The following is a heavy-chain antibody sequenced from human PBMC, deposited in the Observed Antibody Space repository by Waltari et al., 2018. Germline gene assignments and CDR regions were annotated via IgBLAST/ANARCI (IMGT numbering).Heavy chain of an antibody. V-gene: IGHV1-18*04. J-gene: IGHJ2*01. D-gene: IGHD2-2*01. CDR1: GYTFTSYG. CDR2: DSTYKGKT. Sequence: QVQLVQSGAEVKKPGASVKVSCKASGYTFTSYGISWVRQAPGQGLEWMGWDSTYKGKTNYARKLQGRVTMTTDTSTSTAYMELRSLRSDDTAVYYCARGGVVVPAAMGFDLWGRGTLVTVSS. CDR3: ARGGVVVPAAMGFDL.